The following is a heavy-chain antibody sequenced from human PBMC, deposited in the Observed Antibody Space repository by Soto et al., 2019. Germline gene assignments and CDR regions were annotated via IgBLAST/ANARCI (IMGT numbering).Heavy chain of an antibody. CDR1: GFTFTNYN. CDR3: ARDCGKGYGMDV. CDR2: ISSRSSTI. J-gene: IGHJ6*02. Sequence: GGSLRLSCAASGFTFTNYNMNLVRQAPGKGLEWVSYISSRSSTIYNADSVKGRFTISRDNAKNSLYLQMNSLRDEDTAVYYCARDCGKGYGMDVWGQGTTVTVSS. V-gene: IGHV3-48*02.